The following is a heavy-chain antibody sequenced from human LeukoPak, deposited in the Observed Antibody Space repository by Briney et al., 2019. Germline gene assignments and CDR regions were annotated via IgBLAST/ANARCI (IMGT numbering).Heavy chain of an antibody. J-gene: IGHJ4*02. Sequence: GGSLRLSCAASGFTFSSYEMNWVRQAPGKGLEWVSYISSSGSTIYYADSVKGRFTISRDNAKNSLYLQMNSLRAEDTAVYYCARDGTTVTTSRVGGFDYWGQGTLVTVSS. D-gene: IGHD4-17*01. CDR1: GFTFSSYE. V-gene: IGHV3-48*03. CDR2: ISSSGSTI. CDR3: ARDGTTVTTSRVGGFDY.